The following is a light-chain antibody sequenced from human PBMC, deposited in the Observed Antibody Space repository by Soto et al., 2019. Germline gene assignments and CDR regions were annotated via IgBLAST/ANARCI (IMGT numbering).Light chain of an antibody. CDR1: SNDVGGYDY. Sequence: QSALTQPRSVSGSPGQSVTISCTGTSNDVGGYDYVSWYQHHPGKAPRLIIYEVVQRPSGVPDRFSGSKSGNTASLTVSGLQAADEADYFCKSYAGSNTYVFGSGTKLTVL. V-gene: IGLV2-11*01. CDR2: EVV. CDR3: KSYAGSNTYV. J-gene: IGLJ1*01.